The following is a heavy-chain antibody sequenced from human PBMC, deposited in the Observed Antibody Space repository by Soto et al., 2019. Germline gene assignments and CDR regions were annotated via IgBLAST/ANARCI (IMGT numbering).Heavy chain of an antibody. V-gene: IGHV4-59*01. CDR3: ARDFLGNWFDP. J-gene: IGHJ5*02. D-gene: IGHD3-3*01. CDR1: GGSISSYY. Sequence: SETLSLTCTVSGGSISSYYWSWIRQPPGKGLEWIGYIYYSGSTNYNPSLKSRVTISVDTSKNQFSLKLSSVTAADTAVYYCARDFLGNWFDPWGQGTLVTVSS. CDR2: IYYSGST.